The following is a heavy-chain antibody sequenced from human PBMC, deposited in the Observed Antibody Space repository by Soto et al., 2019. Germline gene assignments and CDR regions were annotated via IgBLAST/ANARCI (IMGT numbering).Heavy chain of an antibody. CDR1: GFTFSSYG. Sequence: PGGSLRLSCAASGFTFSSYGMHWVRQAPGKGLEWVAVISYDGSNKYYADSVKGRFTISRDNSKNTLYLQMNSLRAEDTAVYYCAKDPQDGYNSPYYFDYWGQGTLVTVS. J-gene: IGHJ4*02. D-gene: IGHD1-1*01. V-gene: IGHV3-30*18. CDR2: ISYDGSNK. CDR3: AKDPQDGYNSPYYFDY.